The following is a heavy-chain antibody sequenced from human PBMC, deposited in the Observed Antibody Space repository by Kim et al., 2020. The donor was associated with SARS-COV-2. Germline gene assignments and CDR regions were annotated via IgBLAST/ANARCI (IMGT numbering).Heavy chain of an antibody. V-gene: IGHV3-7*01. D-gene: IGHD2-2*01. CDR3: AREGAGEICSSTSCLGDC. CDR2: IKQDGSKK. J-gene: IGHJ4*02. CDR1: GFTFSSYW. Sequence: GGSLRLSCAASGFTFSSYWMSWVRQAPGQGLEWVANIKQDGSKKYYVDSVKGRFTISRDNAKNSLDLQMNSLRAEDTAVYYCAREGAGEICSSTSCLGDCWGQGTLVTVSS.